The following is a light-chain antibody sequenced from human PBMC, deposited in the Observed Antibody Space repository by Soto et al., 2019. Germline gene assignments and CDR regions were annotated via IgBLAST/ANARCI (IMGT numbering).Light chain of an antibody. Sequence: QSVLTQPPSVSGAPGQRVTISCTGSSSNIGARYDVHWYQQLPGTAPKLLIYGNSNRPSGVPDRFSGSKSGTSASLAITGLQAEDEADHYCQSYDSSLSGYVFGTGTKLTVL. J-gene: IGLJ1*01. V-gene: IGLV1-40*01. CDR2: GNS. CDR3: QSYDSSLSGYV. CDR1: SSNIGARYD.